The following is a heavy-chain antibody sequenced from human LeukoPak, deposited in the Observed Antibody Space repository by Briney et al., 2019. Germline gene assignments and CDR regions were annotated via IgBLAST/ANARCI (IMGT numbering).Heavy chain of an antibody. CDR2: INTNTGNP. D-gene: IGHD1-26*01. Sequence: ASVKVSCKASGYTFTSYAMNWVRQAPGQGLEWMGWINTNTGNPTYAQGFTGRFVFSLDTSVSTAYLQISSLKAEDTAVYYCARDVRIVGATHYYFDYWGQGTLVTVSS. CDR1: GYTFTSYA. J-gene: IGHJ4*02. CDR3: ARDVRIVGATHYYFDY. V-gene: IGHV7-4-1*02.